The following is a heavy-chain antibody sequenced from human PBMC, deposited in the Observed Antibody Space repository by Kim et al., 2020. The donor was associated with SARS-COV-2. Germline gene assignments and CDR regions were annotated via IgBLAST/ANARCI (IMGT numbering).Heavy chain of an antibody. Sequence: GGSLRLSCAASGFTFSSYAMHWVRQAPGKGLEWVAVISYDGSNKYYADSVKGRFTISRDNSKNTLYLQMNSLRAEDTAVYYCARVFVGAGDYVGPPSSSDDAFDIWGQGTMVTVSS. J-gene: IGHJ3*02. CDR1: GFTFSSYA. CDR3: ARVFVGAGDYVGPPSSSDDAFDI. V-gene: IGHV3-30*04. D-gene: IGHD4-17*01. CDR2: ISYDGSNK.